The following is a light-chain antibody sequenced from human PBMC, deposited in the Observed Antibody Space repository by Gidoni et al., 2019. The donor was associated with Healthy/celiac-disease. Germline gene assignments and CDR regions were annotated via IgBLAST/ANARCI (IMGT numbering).Light chain of an antibody. CDR2: EFS. Sequence: DIVMTQTPLSLSVTPGQPASISCKSSQSLLHSDGKTYLYWYLQTPGQSPQLLIYEFSSRFSGVPDRCISSGSWTDFTLKISRVEAEDVGVYYCIQCIHLLIFTFGPGTKVEIK. V-gene: IGKV2-29*03. J-gene: IGKJ3*01. CDR1: QSLLHSDGKTY. CDR3: IQCIHLLIFT.